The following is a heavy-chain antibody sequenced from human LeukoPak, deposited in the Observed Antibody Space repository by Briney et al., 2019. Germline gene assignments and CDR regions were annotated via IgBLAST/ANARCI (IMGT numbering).Heavy chain of an antibody. J-gene: IGHJ4*02. CDR3: ARVGSGSYRGYFDY. CDR2: INHSGST. Sequence: SETLSLTCSVYGGSFSGYYWSWLRQPPGKRLEGIGEINHSGSTNYNPSLKSRVTISVDTSKNQFALKLSSGTAADTAVYYCARVGSGSYRGYFDYWGQGTLVTVSS. D-gene: IGHD3-22*01. V-gene: IGHV4-34*01. CDR1: GGSFSGYY.